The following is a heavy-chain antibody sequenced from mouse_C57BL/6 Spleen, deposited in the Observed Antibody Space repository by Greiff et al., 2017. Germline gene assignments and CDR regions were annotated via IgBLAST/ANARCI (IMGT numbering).Heavy chain of an antibody. V-gene: IGHV1-69*01. CDR3: ARRGLDYFDY. CDR2: IDPSDSYT. J-gene: IGHJ2*01. CDR1: GYTFTSYW. Sequence: QVQLQQSGAELVMPGASVKLSCKASGYTFTSYWMHWVKQRPGQGLEWIGEIDPSDSYTNYNQKFKGKSTLTVDKSSSTAYMQLSSLTSEDSAVYYCARRGLDYFDYWGQGTTLTVSS. D-gene: IGHD2-10*02.